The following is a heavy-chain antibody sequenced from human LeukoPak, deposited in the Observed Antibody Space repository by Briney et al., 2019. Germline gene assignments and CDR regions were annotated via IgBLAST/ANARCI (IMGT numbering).Heavy chain of an antibody. CDR1: GGSISSSSYY. Sequence: TSETLSLTCTVSGGSISSSSYYWSWIRQPPGKGLEWIGEINHSGSTNYNPSLKSRVTISVDTSKNQFSLKLSSVTAADTAVYYCARGLRLGYWGQGTLVTVSS. D-gene: IGHD4-17*01. CDR3: ARGLRLGY. J-gene: IGHJ4*02. V-gene: IGHV4-39*07. CDR2: INHSGST.